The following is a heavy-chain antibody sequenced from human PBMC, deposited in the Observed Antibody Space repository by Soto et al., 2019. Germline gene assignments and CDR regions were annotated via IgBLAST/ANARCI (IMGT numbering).Heavy chain of an antibody. V-gene: IGHV3-73*01. Sequence: EVQLVESGGGLVQPGGSLKVSCAGPGFNFSDSALHWVRQPSGKGLEWIGRIRGRSKKFATSYATSVRCRFSLSRDVYRNTAYLQMNSLRDDDTGVYFCTARGGDSLQDIWGQGTLVTVSS. CDR3: TARGGDSLQDI. CDR2: IRGRSKKFAT. J-gene: IGHJ4*02. CDR1: GFNFSDSA. D-gene: IGHD4-17*01.